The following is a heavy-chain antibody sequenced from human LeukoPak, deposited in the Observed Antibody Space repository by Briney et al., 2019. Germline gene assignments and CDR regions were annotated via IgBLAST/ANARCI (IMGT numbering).Heavy chain of an antibody. Sequence: GGSLRLSCAASGFTFSSYSMNWVRQAPGKGLEWVSSISSSSSYIYYADSVKGRFTISRDNAKNSLYLQMNSLRAEDTAVYHCARDRGYYGSVSYRPFDYWGQGTLVTVSS. D-gene: IGHD3-10*01. CDR1: GFTFSSYS. CDR3: ARDRGYYGSVSYRPFDY. V-gene: IGHV3-21*01. CDR2: ISSSSSYI. J-gene: IGHJ4*02.